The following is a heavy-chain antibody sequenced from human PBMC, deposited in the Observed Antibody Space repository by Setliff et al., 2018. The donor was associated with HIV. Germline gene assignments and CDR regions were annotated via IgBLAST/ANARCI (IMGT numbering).Heavy chain of an antibody. D-gene: IGHD1-26*01. J-gene: IGHJ4*02. Sequence: GGSLRLSCTVSGFTFGDYTMSWVRQAPGKGLVWVSRINSEGSSTRYADSVKGRFTISRDNAKNTLYLEMNSLRAEDTAVYYCARESGSYLSFFDYWGQGTLVTVSS. CDR3: ARESGSYLSFFDY. V-gene: IGHV3-74*01. CDR1: GFTFGDYT. CDR2: INSEGSST.